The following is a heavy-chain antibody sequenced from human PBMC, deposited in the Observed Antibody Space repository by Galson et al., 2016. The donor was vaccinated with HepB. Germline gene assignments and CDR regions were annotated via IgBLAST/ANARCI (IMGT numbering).Heavy chain of an antibody. D-gene: IGHD3-16*01. CDR3: ARTGSGSAPGGY. CDR1: GGSVSTSNYY. J-gene: IGHJ4*02. CDR2: IHYTWST. V-gene: IGHV4-61*01. Sequence: SETLSLTCNVSGGSVSTSNYYWSWIRQPPGKGLEWIGYIHYTWSTKYNPSLKSRVSISVDTSKNQISLRLSSVTAADTAVYFCARTGSGSAPGGYWGQGTLVTVSS.